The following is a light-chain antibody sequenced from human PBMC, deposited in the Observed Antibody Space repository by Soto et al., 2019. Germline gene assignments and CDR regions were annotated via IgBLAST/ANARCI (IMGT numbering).Light chain of an antibody. CDR2: GAS. CDR3: XXXXNWPPTWT. J-gene: IGKJ1*01. Sequence: EIVMTQSPATLSVSPGERATLSCRASQSVSSNLAWYQQKPGQAPRLLIYGASTRATGIPARFSGSGSGTEFXXXXXXXXSEDXAVYXXXXXXNWPPTWTFGQGTKVEIK. CDR1: QSVSSN. V-gene: IGKV3-15*01.